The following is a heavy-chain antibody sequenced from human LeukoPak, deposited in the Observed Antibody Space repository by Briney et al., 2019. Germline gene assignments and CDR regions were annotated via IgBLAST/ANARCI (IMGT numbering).Heavy chain of an antibody. CDR1: GFSFSDSA. D-gene: IGHD3-10*01. CDR2: IRSKGNNYAT. Sequence: GGSLRLSCVASGFSFSDSAVHWVRQASGKGLEWVGRIRSKGNNYATEYIESVRGRFTFSRGDSKNTASLQMNSLKTEDTAVYYCARSLGPLYGMDVWGQGTTVTVSS. CDR3: ARSLGPLYGMDV. J-gene: IGHJ6*02. V-gene: IGHV3-73*01.